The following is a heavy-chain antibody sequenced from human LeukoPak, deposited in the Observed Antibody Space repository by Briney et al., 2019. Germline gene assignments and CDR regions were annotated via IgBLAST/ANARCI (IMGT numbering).Heavy chain of an antibody. V-gene: IGHV4-34*01. Sequence: SEALSLTCAVYGGSFSDYQWSWIRQPPGEGLEWIGEINHSGDTNYNPSLKSRVTILVDTSKNQFSLKVTSVTATDTAVYYCARGLIDGHNSHSLDYWAQGTLVTVSS. CDR1: GGSFSDYQ. J-gene: IGHJ4*02. CDR2: INHSGDT. D-gene: IGHD5-24*01. CDR3: ARGLIDGHNSHSLDY.